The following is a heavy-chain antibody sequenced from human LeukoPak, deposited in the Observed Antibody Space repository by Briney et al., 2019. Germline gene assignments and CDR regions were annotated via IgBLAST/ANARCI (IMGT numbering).Heavy chain of an antibody. CDR2: IYYIGST. CDR3: ARRRSLSYSSSSGFDY. V-gene: IGHV4-39*01. J-gene: IGHJ4*02. CDR1: GGSISSSSYY. Sequence: SETLSLTCTVSGGSISSSSYYWGWIRPPPGKGLEWIGSIYYIGSTYYNPSLKRRVTISVVTSKNQYPLKLSSVTAADTVVYYCARRRSLSYSSSSGFDYWGQGTLVTVSS. D-gene: IGHD6-6*01.